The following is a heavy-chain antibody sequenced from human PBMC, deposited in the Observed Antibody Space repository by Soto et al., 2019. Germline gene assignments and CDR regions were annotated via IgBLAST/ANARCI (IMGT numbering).Heavy chain of an antibody. CDR3: AHSNYDHYLDY. J-gene: IGHJ4*02. CDR1: GFSLSTSGVG. Sequence: QITLKESGPTLVKPTQTLTLTCTFSGFSLSTSGVGVGWIRQPPGKALEWLALIYWDDDKRYRPSLKSRLTITKDTPKHQVVLTMTNMDPVDTATYYCAHSNYDHYLDYWGQGTLVTVSS. V-gene: IGHV2-5*02. CDR2: IYWDDDK. D-gene: IGHD3-3*01.